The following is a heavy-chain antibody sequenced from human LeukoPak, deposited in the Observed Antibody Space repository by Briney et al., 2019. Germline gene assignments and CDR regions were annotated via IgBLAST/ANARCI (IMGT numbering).Heavy chain of an antibody. CDR3: ASRPDILTGYYANDAFDI. Sequence: GGSLKISCKGSGYSFTSYWIGWVRQMPGKGLEWMGIIYPGDSDTRYSPSFQGQVTTSADKSISTAYLQWSSLKASDTAMYYCASRPDILTGYYANDAFDIWGQGTMVTVSS. D-gene: IGHD3-9*01. J-gene: IGHJ3*02. CDR2: IYPGDSDT. V-gene: IGHV5-51*01. CDR1: GYSFTSYW.